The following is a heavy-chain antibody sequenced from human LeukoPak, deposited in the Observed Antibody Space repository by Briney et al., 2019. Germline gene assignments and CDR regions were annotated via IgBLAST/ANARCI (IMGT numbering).Heavy chain of an antibody. CDR1: GYTFTGHY. Sequence: SCKASGYTFTGHYMHWVRQAPGQGLEWVAVIWYDGSNKYYADSVKGRFTISRDNSKNTLYLQMNSLRAEDTAVYYCAKDLDTATEFDYWGQGTLVTVSS. J-gene: IGHJ4*02. CDR2: IWYDGSNK. V-gene: IGHV3-33*06. D-gene: IGHD5-18*01. CDR3: AKDLDTATEFDY.